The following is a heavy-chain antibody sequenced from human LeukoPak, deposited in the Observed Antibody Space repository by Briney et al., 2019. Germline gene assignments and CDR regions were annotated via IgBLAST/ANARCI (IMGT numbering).Heavy chain of an antibody. CDR2: ISGSGGST. Sequence: GSLRLSCAASGFTFSSYAMSWVRQAPGRGLECVSAISGSGGSTYYAASVKGRFTISRDNSKNTLYLQMTSLIAEDTAVYYCARESWDYYGSGRKTFDIWGQGTMVTVSS. CDR3: ARESWDYYGSGRKTFDI. J-gene: IGHJ3*02. V-gene: IGHV3-23*01. CDR1: GFTFSSYA. D-gene: IGHD3-10*01.